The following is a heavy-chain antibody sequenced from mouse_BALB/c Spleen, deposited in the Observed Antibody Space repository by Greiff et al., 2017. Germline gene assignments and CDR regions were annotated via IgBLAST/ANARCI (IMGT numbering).Heavy chain of an antibody. CDR2: IDPANGNT. CDR3: ARRGDYPFAY. D-gene: IGHD1-1*02. V-gene: IGHV14-3*02. Sequence: EVQRVESGAELVKPGASVKLSCTASGFNIKDTYMHWVKQRPEQGLEWIGRIDPANGNTKYDPKFQGKATITADTSSNTAYLQLSSLTSEDTAVYYCARRGDYPFAYWGQGTLVTVSA. CDR1: GFNIKDTY. J-gene: IGHJ3*01.